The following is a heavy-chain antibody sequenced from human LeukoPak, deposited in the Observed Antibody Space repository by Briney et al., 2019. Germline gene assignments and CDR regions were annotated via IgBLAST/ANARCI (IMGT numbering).Heavy chain of an antibody. CDR2: INHSGST. D-gene: IGHD2-8*01. Sequence: PSETLSLTCAVYGGSFSGYYWSWIRQPPGKGLEWIGEINHSGSTNYNPSLKSRVTISVDTSKNQFPLKLSSVTAADTAVYYCARGLVDIVLMVYAIRGVFDYWGQGTLVTVSS. CDR1: GGSFSGYY. V-gene: IGHV4-34*01. J-gene: IGHJ4*02. CDR3: ARGLVDIVLMVYAIRGVFDY.